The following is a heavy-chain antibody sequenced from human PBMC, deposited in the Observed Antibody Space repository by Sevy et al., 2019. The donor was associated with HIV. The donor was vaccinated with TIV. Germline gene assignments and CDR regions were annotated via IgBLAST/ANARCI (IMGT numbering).Heavy chain of an antibody. Sequence: GGSLRLSCAASGFTFSSYGMHWVRQAPGKGLEWVAVIWYDGSNKYYADSVKGRFTISRDNSKNTLYLQMNSLRAEDTAVYYCARDSAPGYYDFWSGYLNWFDPWGQRTLVTVSS. CDR2: IWYDGSNK. CDR1: GFTFSSYG. D-gene: IGHD3-3*01. CDR3: ARDSAPGYYDFWSGYLNWFDP. J-gene: IGHJ5*02. V-gene: IGHV3-33*01.